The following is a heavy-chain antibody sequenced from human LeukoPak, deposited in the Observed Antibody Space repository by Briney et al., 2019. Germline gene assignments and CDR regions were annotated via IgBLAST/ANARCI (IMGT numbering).Heavy chain of an antibody. CDR3: ARDRYGDGFAHFDY. CDR2: ITPSDGA. CDR1: GYTFTSYA. V-gene: IGHV1-2*02. J-gene: IGHJ4*02. D-gene: IGHD5-24*01. Sequence: ASVTVSCTSSGYTFTSYAVHWVRQAPGQGLEWMGWITPSDGANYAQKFRGRVTMTRDTSMSTAYMDLNRLTSDDTAVYFCARDRYGDGFAHFDYWGQGTLVTVSS.